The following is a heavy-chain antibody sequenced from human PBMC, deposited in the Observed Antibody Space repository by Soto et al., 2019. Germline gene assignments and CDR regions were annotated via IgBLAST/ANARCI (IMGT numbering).Heavy chain of an antibody. Sequence: EVQLVESGGGSVQTGGSLKISCAASGFTFGSYWMDWVRQAPGKGLVWVSRINGDGSRITYADSVKGRFTISRDNAQKMLYLQMNSLRAYDSAVYYCSSETLWFGESPRSGGQGTRVTVSS. J-gene: IGHJ4*02. CDR2: INGDGSRI. D-gene: IGHD3-10*01. V-gene: IGHV3-74*01. CDR3: SSETLWFGESPRS. CDR1: GFTFGSYW.